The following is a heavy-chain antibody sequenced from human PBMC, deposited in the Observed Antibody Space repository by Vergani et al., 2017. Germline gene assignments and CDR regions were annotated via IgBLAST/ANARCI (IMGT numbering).Heavy chain of an antibody. CDR1: GFTFNHYA. D-gene: IGHD5-12*01. CDR3: ANANPRKSGYDYLYYYHAMDV. J-gene: IGHJ6*02. Sequence: EVQLLESGGDLVQPGGSLSLSCAASGFTFNHYAMNWVRQAPGKGLEWVSGISGSGGSTYYAGSVKGRFTISRDSSKNTLYLQMNSLSAGDTAVYYCANANPRKSGYDYLYYYHAMDVWGQGTTVTVSS. CDR2: ISGSGGST. V-gene: IGHV3-23*01.